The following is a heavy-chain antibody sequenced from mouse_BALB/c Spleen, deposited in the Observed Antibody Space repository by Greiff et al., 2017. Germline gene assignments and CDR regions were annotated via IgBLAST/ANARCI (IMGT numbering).Heavy chain of an antibody. CDR1: GFYIKDTY. V-gene: IGHV14-3*02. Sequence: EVKLQQSGAELVKPGASVKLSCTASGFYIKDTYMHWVKQRPEQGLEWIGRIDPANGNTKYDPKFQGKATITADTSSNTAYLQLSSLTSEDTAVYYCARGGGPDYWGQGTTLTVSS. CDR3: ARGGGPDY. J-gene: IGHJ2*01. CDR2: IDPANGNT.